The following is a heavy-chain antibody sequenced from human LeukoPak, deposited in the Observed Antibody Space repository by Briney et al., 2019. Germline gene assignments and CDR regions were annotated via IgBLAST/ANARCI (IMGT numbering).Heavy chain of an antibody. CDR3: ARMAGSSGWLNYYYCYMDV. D-gene: IGHD6-19*01. CDR2: IYPGDSDT. V-gene: IGHV5-51*01. Sequence: GESLKISCKGSGYSFTSYWIGWVRQMPGKGLEWMGIIYPGDSDTRYSPSFQGQVTISADKSISTAYMELSSLRSEDTAVYYCARMAGSSGWLNYYYCYMDVWGKGTTVTVSS. J-gene: IGHJ6*03. CDR1: GYSFTSYW.